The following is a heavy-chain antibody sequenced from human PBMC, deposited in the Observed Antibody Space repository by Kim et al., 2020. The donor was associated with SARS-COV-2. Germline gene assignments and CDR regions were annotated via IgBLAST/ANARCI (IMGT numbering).Heavy chain of an antibody. CDR3: ARHSSEGSPSWFDP. Sequence: SQTLSLTCTVSGGSVSSGTYYWSWIRQPPGKGLEWIAYISNSGSTNYNPSLKSRVTISVDTSKHQFSLKLNSVTAADTAVYYCARHSSEGSPSWFDPWGQGTLVTVSS. CDR1: GGSVSSGTYY. CDR2: ISNSGST. D-gene: IGHD2-21*01. V-gene: IGHV4-61*01. J-gene: IGHJ5*02.